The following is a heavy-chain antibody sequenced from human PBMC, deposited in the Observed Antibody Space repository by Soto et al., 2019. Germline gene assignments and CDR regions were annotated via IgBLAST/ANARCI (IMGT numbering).Heavy chain of an antibody. CDR2: VNPDNGNT. V-gene: IGHV1-18*01. J-gene: IGHJ4*02. Sequence: QVHLMQSGAEVKKPGASVKVSCKASGDMFTTYGITWVRQAPGQGLEWMGWVNPDNGNTNYAQHLQGRGTMTTHTPSCTSYMDLTSLRADATVVDYCERGTSGPPDYWGQGNLVAVSA. CDR3: ERGTSGPPDY. CDR1: GDMFTTYG. D-gene: IGHD2-15*01.